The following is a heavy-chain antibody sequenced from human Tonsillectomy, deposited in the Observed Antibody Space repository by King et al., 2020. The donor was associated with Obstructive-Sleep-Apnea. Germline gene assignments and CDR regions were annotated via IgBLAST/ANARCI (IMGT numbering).Heavy chain of an antibody. CDR3: ARSKSAAAAGNFDY. J-gene: IGHJ4*02. CDR2: ISCYSGNA. CDR1: GYTFTNYG. Sequence: VQLVESGAEVKKPGASVKVSCKASGYTFTNYGICWVRQAPGQGPEWMGWISCYSGNANYAQKFQGRVTMTTETSTSTAYMELRSLRSDDTAVYYCARSKSAAAAGNFDYWGQGTLVTVSS. D-gene: IGHD6-13*01. V-gene: IGHV1-18*04.